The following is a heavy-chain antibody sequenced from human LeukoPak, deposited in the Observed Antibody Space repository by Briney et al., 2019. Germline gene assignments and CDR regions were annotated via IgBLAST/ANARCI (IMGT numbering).Heavy chain of an antibody. Sequence: GESLKISCKGSGYKFTNSWIAWVRQMPGKGLEWMGIIYPGDSNTRYSPSFQGQVTISADRSITTAYLQWSSLKASDTAIYYCARKIAAAGVYYFDYWGQGTLVTVSS. J-gene: IGHJ4*02. CDR1: GYKFTNSW. V-gene: IGHV5-51*01. CDR3: ARKIAAAGVYYFDY. CDR2: IYPGDSNT. D-gene: IGHD6-13*01.